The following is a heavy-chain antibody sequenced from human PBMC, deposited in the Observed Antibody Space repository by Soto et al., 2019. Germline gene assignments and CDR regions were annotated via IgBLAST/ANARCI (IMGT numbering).Heavy chain of an antibody. J-gene: IGHJ2*01. D-gene: IGHD2-21*02. CDR3: ARDLNVVTAIPQGWYFDL. CDR1: GGSISSYY. V-gene: IGHV4-59*01. CDR2: IYYSGST. Sequence: QVQLQESGPGLVKPSETLSLTCTVSGGSISSYYWSWIRQPPGKGLEWIGYIYYSGSTNYNPSLKSRVTISGDTSKNQFSLKLSSVTAADTAVYYCARDLNVVTAIPQGWYFDLWGRGTLVTVSS.